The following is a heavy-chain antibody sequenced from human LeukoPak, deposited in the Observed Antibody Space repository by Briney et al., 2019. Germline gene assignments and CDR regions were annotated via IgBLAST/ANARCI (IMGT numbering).Heavy chain of an antibody. CDR2: ISAYNGNT. CDR1: GYTFTVYG. V-gene: IGHV1-18*01. J-gene: IGHJ4*02. D-gene: IGHD6-13*01. Sequence: VSVSFASSGYTFTVYGISWGGGSPGQGGEGMGGISAYNGNTNYAQKLQGRVTMPTDTSTSTAYMELRSMRSDDTAVYYCARDGIAAAGKGVFDYWGQGTLVTVSS. CDR3: ARDGIAAAGKGVFDY.